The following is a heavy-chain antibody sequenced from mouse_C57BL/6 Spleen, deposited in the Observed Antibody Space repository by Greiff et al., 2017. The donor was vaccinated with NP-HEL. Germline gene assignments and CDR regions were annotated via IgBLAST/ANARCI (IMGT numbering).Heavy chain of an antibody. CDR1: GYTFTSYW. CDR2: IDPSDSET. J-gene: IGHJ3*01. D-gene: IGHD2-1*01. V-gene: IGHV1-52*01. CDR3: ARSDGNYGWFAY. Sequence: QVQLQQSGAELVRPGSSVKLSCKASGYTFTSYWMHWVKQRPIQGLEWIGNIDPSDSETHYNQKFKDKATLTVDKSSSTAYMQLSSLTSEDSAVDYCARSDGNYGWFAYWGQGTLVTVSA.